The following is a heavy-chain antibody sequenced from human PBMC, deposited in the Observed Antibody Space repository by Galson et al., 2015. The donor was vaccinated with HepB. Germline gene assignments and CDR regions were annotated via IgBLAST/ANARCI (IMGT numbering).Heavy chain of an antibody. D-gene: IGHD2-21*02. CDR3: ARDYKVTTKNWFDP. J-gene: IGHJ5*02. Sequence: SVKVSCKASGYTFSNYGLNWVRQAPGQGLEWMGWINIYKGYTTYAQKFQGRVNMTRDTSTGTAYMVLRSLRSDDTAVYYCARDYKVTTKNWFDPWGQGTLVTVAS. CDR2: INIYKGYT. CDR1: GYTFSNYG. V-gene: IGHV1-18*01.